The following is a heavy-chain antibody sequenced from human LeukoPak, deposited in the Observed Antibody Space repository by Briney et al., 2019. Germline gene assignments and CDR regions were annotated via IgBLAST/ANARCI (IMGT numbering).Heavy chain of an antibody. V-gene: IGHV4-59*13. CDR1: GGSISSYY. D-gene: IGHD5-18*01. J-gene: IGHJ4*02. CDR3: ARDARGHSYIDY. CDR2: IYYSGST. Sequence: KPSETLSLTCTVSGGSISSYYWSWLRQPPGKGLEWIAYIYYSGSTNYNPSLKSRVTISVDTSKNQFSLKLSSVTAADTAVYYCARDARGHSYIDYWGQGTLVTVSS.